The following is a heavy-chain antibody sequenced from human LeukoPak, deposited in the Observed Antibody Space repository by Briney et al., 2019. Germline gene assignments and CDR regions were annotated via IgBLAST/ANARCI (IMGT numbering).Heavy chain of an antibody. CDR3: ARGRVFDY. Sequence: SETLSLTCTVSGGSISSYYWSWIRQPPGKGLEWIGYIYYSGSTNYNPSLKSRVTISVDTSKNQFSLKLSSVTAADTAVYYCARGRVFDYWGQGTLVTVSS. CDR2: IYYSGST. V-gene: IGHV4-59*01. J-gene: IGHJ4*02. CDR1: GGSISSYY.